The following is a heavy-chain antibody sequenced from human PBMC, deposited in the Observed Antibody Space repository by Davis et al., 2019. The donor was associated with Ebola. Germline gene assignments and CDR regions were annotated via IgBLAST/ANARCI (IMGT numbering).Heavy chain of an antibody. CDR2: IKQDGTEI. D-gene: IGHD4-17*01. Sequence: GESLKISCAASGFTFSCYCMSWVRQAPGKGPEWVANIKQDGTEIHYVDSVKGRFTISRDNAKNSLYLQMNSLRDEDTAVYYCARGGAVKFDYWGQGTLVTVSS. CDR3: ARGGAVKFDY. V-gene: IGHV3-7*01. CDR1: GFTFSCYC. J-gene: IGHJ4*02.